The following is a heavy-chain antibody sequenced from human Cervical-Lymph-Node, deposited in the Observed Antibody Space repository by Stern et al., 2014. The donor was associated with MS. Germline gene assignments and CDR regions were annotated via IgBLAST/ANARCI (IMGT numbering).Heavy chain of an antibody. D-gene: IGHD1-26*01. CDR1: GFVFRRYA. J-gene: IGHJ4*02. V-gene: IGHV3-30*04. CDR3: AKGGSGSYLD. CDR2: SAYDGRNK. Sequence: QVQLVQSGGGVVQPGRSLRLSCAASGFVFRRYALHWVRQAPGQGLERVALSAYDGRNKYYTDSVKGRFTVSRDNSNNTVDLEMNRLRLEDTAVYYCAKGGSGSYLDWGQGSLVTVSS.